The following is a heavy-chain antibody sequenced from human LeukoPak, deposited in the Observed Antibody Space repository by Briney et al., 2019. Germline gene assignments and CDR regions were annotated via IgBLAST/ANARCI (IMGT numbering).Heavy chain of an antibody. CDR1: GFTFSSYS. Sequence: GGSLRLSCAASGFTFSSYSMNWVXXXXXXXXXXXXXXXSSSSTIYYADSVKGRFTISRDNAKNSLYLQMNSLRDEDTAVYYCARDRNYYDSSGSDAFDIWGQGTMVTVSS. CDR2: XXSSSSTI. CDR3: ARDRNYYDSSGSDAFDI. D-gene: IGHD3-22*01. J-gene: IGHJ3*02. V-gene: IGHV3-48*02.